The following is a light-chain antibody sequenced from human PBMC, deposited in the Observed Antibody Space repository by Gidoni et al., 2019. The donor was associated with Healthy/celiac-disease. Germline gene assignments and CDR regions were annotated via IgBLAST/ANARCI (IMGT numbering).Light chain of an antibody. CDR3: QQYNSYPRT. Sequence: IQMTQSPSTLSASVGARVTITCRASQSINSWLAWYQHKQGKAPKLLIYKASSLESGVPSRFSGSGSGTEFTLTISSLQPDDFATYYCQQYNSYPRTFGQGTKVEIK. J-gene: IGKJ1*01. CDR2: KAS. V-gene: IGKV1-5*03. CDR1: QSINSW.